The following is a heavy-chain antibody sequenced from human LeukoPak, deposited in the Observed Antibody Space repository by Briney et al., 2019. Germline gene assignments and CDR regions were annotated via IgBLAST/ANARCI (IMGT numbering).Heavy chain of an antibody. V-gene: IGHV4-34*01. CDR1: GGSFSGYY. D-gene: IGHD3-9*01. CDR3: ARENDYDILTGYYTSPGWFDP. CDR2: INHSGST. J-gene: IGHJ5*02. Sequence: ASETLSLTCAVYGGSFSGYYWSWIRQPPGKGLEWIGEINHSGSTNYNPSLKSRVTISVDTSKNQFSLKLSSVTAADTAVYYCARENDYDILTGYYTSPGWFDPWGQGTLVTVSS.